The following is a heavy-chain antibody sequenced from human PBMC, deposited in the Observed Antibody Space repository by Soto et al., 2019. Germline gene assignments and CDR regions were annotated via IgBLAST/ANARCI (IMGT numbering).Heavy chain of an antibody. J-gene: IGHJ4*02. V-gene: IGHV3-33*01. CDR1: GFTFSSYG. Sequence: GGSLRLSCAASGFTFSSYGMHWVRQAPGKGLEWVAVIWYDGSNKYYADSVKGRFTISRDNSKNTLYLQMNSLRAEDTAVYYCARGWAYYYDSSGYYPDYWGQGTLVTVSS. D-gene: IGHD3-22*01. CDR2: IWYDGSNK. CDR3: ARGWAYYYDSSGYYPDY.